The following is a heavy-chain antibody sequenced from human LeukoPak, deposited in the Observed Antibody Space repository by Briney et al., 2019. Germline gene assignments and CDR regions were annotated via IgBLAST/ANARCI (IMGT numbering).Heavy chain of an antibody. Sequence: GESLKISCKSSGYSFTGYWVAWVRQMPGKGLELMGIIYPGDSDTRYSPSFQGQVTISADKSISTAYLQWSSLKASDTAMFYCAGPAGWDPPADWGQGTLVTVSS. CDR3: AGPAGWDPPAD. CDR1: GYSFTGYW. V-gene: IGHV5-51*01. J-gene: IGHJ4*02. CDR2: IYPGDSDT. D-gene: IGHD6-19*01.